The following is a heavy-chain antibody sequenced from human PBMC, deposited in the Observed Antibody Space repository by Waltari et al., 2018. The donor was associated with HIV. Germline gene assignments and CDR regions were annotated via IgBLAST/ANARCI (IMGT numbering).Heavy chain of an antibody. CDR1: GFTFSSYW. Sequence: EVQLVESGGGLVQPGGSLRLSCAASGFTFSSYWLHWVRQAPGKGLVWVSRINSDGSSTSYADSVKGRFTISRDNAKNTLYLQMNSLRAEDTAVYYCARDYSLTDAFDIWGQGTMVTVSS. D-gene: IGHD2-15*01. V-gene: IGHV3-74*01. CDR3: ARDYSLTDAFDI. J-gene: IGHJ3*02. CDR2: INSDGSST.